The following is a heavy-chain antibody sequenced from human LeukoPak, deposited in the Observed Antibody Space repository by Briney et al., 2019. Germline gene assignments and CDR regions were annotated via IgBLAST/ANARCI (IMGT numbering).Heavy chain of an antibody. J-gene: IGHJ4*02. V-gene: IGHV3-23*01. CDR1: GFTFTKCA. Sequence: GGSLRLSCAASGFTFTKCAMSWVRQAPGKGLEWVAIITATGDTAYYADSVKGRFTISRDNSRNTVYMQMDSLRAEDTAIYYCAGDRSSVWYSPLDYWGQGTQVTVSP. D-gene: IGHD6-19*01. CDR3: AGDRSSVWYSPLDY. CDR2: ITATGDTA.